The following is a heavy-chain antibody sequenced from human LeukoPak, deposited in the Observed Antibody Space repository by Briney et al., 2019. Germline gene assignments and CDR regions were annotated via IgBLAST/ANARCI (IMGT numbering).Heavy chain of an antibody. D-gene: IGHD6-6*01. V-gene: IGHV1-2*02. CDR3: ARDLDNYRIAARYDY. CDR2: INPNSGGT. J-gene: IGHJ4*02. CDR1: GYTFTAYY. Sequence: ASVKVSRKTSGYTFTAYYMHWVRQAPGQGLEWMGWINPNSGGTNYAQKFQGRVTMTRDTSISTAYMELSRLRSDDTAVYYCARDLDNYRIAARYDYWGQGTLVTVSS.